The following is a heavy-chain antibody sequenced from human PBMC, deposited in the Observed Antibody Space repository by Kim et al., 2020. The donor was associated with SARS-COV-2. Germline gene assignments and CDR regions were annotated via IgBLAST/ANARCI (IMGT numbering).Heavy chain of an antibody. CDR2: IYYSGSA. V-gene: IGHV4-31*03. CDR3: AGCTSTSCPYWYFDL. Sequence: SETLSLTCTVSGGSISSGGYYWSWIRQHPGKGLEWIGYIYYSGSAYSNPSLKSRVAISVDTSENQFSLKLSSVTAADTAVYYCAGCTSTSCPYWYFDLWGRGTLVTVSS. D-gene: IGHD2-2*01. J-gene: IGHJ2*01. CDR1: GGSISSGGYY.